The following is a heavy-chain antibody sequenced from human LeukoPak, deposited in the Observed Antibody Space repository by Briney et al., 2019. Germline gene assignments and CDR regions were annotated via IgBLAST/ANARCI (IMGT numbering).Heavy chain of an antibody. J-gene: IGHJ4*02. CDR3: ARGDIVASPYYFDY. V-gene: IGHV4-59*01. CDR1: GGSISSYY. CDR2: IYYSGST. D-gene: IGHD5-12*01. Sequence: SETLSLTCTVSGGSISSYYWSWIRQPPGKGLEWIGYIYYSGSTNYNPSLKSRVTISVDTSKNQFSLKLSSVTAADTAVYYCARGDIVASPYYFDYWGQGTLVTVSS.